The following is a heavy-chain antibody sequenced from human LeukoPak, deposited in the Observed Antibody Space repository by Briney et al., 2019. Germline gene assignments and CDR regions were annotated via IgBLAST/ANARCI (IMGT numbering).Heavy chain of an antibody. D-gene: IGHD3-10*01. CDR1: GFTFSSYA. J-gene: IGHJ5*02. CDR2: ISGSGGST. V-gene: IGHV3-23*01. CDR3: AKVSWYYYGSGSYSWFDP. Sequence: TGGSLRLSCAASGFTFSSYAMSWVRQAPGKGLEWVSPISGSGGSTYYADTVKGRFTISRDNSKNTLYLQMNRLRAEGTAVYYCAKVSWYYYGSGSYSWFDPWGQGTLVTVSS.